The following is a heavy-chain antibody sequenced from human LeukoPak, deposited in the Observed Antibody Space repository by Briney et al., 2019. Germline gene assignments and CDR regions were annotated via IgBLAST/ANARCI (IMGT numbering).Heavy chain of an antibody. CDR1: GFTFSNYA. CDR2: ISGTGGST. CDR3: AKLRSISWYASCDY. Sequence: GTSLRLSCAASGFTFSNYAMSWVRQAPGKGLEWVAAISGTGGSTYYADSVKGRFTLSRDSSKDTVYLQMNSLRTEDTAVYYCAKLRSISWYASCDYWGQGTLVTVSS. J-gene: IGHJ4*02. V-gene: IGHV3-23*01. D-gene: IGHD6-13*01.